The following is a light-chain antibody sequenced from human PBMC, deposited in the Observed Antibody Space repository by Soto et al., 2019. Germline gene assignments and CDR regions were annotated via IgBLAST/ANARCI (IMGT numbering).Light chain of an antibody. CDR3: QQFNNWPRT. Sequence: EVLGMQFPATLSVSPGERSTLSCRASQSVSSKLAWYQQKPGQAPRLLIYCASIRATGIPARFSGSGSGTEFTLTISSLQSEDFAVYYCQQFNNWPRTFGQGTKVDI. CDR1: QSVSSK. J-gene: IGKJ1*01. V-gene: IGKV3-15*01. CDR2: CAS.